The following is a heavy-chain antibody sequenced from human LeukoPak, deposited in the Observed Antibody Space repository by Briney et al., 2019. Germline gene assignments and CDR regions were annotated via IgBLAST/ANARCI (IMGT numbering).Heavy chain of an antibody. J-gene: IGHJ4*02. Sequence: GSLRLSCAASGFTFSSYCMNWVRQAPGKGLEWVSSISDSSAYIYYADSVKGRFTISRDNAKNSLSLQMNSLRAEDTAVYYCARTRHCSAGFYPWDFHYWAREPRSPSPQ. CDR1: GFTFSSYC. CDR2: ISDSSAYI. D-gene: IGHD2-15*01. CDR3: ARTRHCSAGFYPWDFHY. V-gene: IGHV3-21*01.